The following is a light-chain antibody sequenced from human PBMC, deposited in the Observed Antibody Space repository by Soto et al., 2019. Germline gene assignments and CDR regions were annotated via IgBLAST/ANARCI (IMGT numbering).Light chain of an antibody. J-gene: IGKJ1*01. CDR3: QQYGGSPWT. CDR2: GAS. V-gene: IGKV3-20*01. CDR1: QSVTSNY. Sequence: EIVLTQSPGTLSLSPGERATLSCRASQSVTSNYLAWYQQKPGQAPRLLMFGASIRDTGIPDRFSGSGSGTDFTLTISRLEPEDFAVYYCQQYGGSPWTFGQGTKVDIK.